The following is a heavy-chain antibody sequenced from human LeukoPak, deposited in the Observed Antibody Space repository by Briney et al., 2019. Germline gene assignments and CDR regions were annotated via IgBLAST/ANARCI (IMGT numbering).Heavy chain of an antibody. CDR1: GGSMSSYY. V-gene: IGHV4-4*07. J-gene: IGHJ4*02. Sequence: PSETLSLTCTVSGGSMSSYYWSWIRQPAADGLEWIGRLYFSGTTHFSPSLKSRVTMSVDMSKNQFSLKLNSVTAADTAVYFCARTSASGATYFDYWGQGTPVTVSS. D-gene: IGHD1-26*01. CDR2: LYFSGTT. CDR3: ARTSASGATYFDY.